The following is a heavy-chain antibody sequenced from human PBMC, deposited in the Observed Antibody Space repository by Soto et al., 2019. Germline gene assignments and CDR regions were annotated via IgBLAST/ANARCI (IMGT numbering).Heavy chain of an antibody. CDR2: ILPSGTT. CDR3: ARSREFDY. CDR1: GGSLSCATYS. V-gene: IGHV4-30-2*01. Sequence: PSETLSLTCVVSGGSLSCATYSWNWIRQPPGKGLEWIGYILPSGTTYYNPSLKSRVTISIDVSKNQFSLSLRSFTAADTAVYYCARSREFDYWSQGTLVTVSS. J-gene: IGHJ4*02.